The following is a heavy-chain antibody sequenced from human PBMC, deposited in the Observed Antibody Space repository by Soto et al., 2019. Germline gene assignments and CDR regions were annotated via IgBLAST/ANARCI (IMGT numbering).Heavy chain of an antibody. CDR2: INHSGST. J-gene: IGHJ6*03. V-gene: IGHV4-34*01. Sequence: QVQLQQWGAGLLKPSETLSLTCAVYGGSFSGYYWSWIRQPPGKGLEWIGEINHSGSTNYNPSLKSRVTISVDTSKNQFSRKLSSVTAADTAVYYCATNTYCSGGSCYDYYYYYMDVWGKGTTVTVSS. CDR3: ATNTYCSGGSCYDYYYYYMDV. CDR1: GGSFSGYY. D-gene: IGHD2-15*01.